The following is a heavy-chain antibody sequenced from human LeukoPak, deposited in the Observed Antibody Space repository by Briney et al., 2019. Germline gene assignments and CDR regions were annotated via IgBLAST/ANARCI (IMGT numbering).Heavy chain of an antibody. CDR1: GFTFSSYA. V-gene: IGHV3-23*01. D-gene: IGHD3-22*01. Sequence: GGSLRLSCAASGFTFSSYAMSWVRQAPGKGLEWVSAITGSGGSTYYADSVKGRFTISRDNSKNTLYLQMNSLRVEDTAVYYCAKHPSSIYYDSSGYYFDYWGQGTLVTVSS. J-gene: IGHJ4*02. CDR3: AKHPSSIYYDSSGYYFDY. CDR2: ITGSGGST.